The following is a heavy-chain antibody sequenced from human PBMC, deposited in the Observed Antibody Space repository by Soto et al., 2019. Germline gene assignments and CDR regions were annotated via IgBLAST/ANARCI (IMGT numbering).Heavy chain of an antibody. V-gene: IGHV3-21*01. D-gene: IGHD3-22*01. J-gene: IGHJ6*02. CDR2: ISSSSSYI. Sequence: GSLRLSCAASGFTFSTYSMTWVHQAPGKGLEWVSSISSSSSYIYYADSVKGRFTISRDNAKNSLYLQMNSLRAEDTAVYYCARYDSSGYYWPYYYYGMDVWGQGTTVTVSS. CDR3: ARYDSSGYYWPYYYYGMDV. CDR1: GFTFSTYS.